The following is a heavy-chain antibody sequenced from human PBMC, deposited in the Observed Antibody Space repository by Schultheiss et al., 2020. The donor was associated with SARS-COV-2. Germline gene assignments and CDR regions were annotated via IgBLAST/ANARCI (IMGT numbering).Heavy chain of an antibody. J-gene: IGHJ6*02. CDR3: ARGSDYSHYYYGMDV. CDR1: GFTFSDYY. CDR2: IYTGGSR. Sequence: GESLKISCAASGFTFSDYYMSWIRQAPGKGLEWVSAIYTGGSRYYADSVKGRFTISRDNSKNTLYLQMNSLRAEDTAVYYCARGSDYSHYYYGMDVWGQGTTVTVSS. V-gene: IGHV3-53*01. D-gene: IGHD4-11*01.